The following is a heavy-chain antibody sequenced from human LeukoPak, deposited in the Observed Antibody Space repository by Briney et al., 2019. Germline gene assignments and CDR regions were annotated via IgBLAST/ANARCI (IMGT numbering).Heavy chain of an antibody. CDR2: INQSGST. Sequence: GSLRLSCAASGFTFSSYSMSWVRQPPGKGMEGIGEINQSGSTNYNPSLKSRVTISVDTSKNQFSLKLSSVTAADTAVYYCGRGHREYCSGGSCYNMDVWRKAATVTVSS. V-gene: IGHV4-34*01. CDR1: GFTFSSYS. J-gene: IGHJ6*03. D-gene: IGHD2-15*01. CDR3: GRGHREYCSGGSCYNMDV.